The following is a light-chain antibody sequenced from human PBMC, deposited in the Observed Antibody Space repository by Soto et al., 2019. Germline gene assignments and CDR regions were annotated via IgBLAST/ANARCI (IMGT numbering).Light chain of an antibody. CDR1: SSDVGSYNL. CDR3: CSYAGSSTYV. V-gene: IGLV2-23*01. CDR2: EGS. Sequence: QSALTQPASVSGSPGQSITISCTGISSDVGSYNLVSWYQQHPGEAPKVMIYEGSKRPSGVSNRFSGSKSGNTASLTISGLQAEDEADYYCCSYAGSSTYVFGTGTRSPS. J-gene: IGLJ1*01.